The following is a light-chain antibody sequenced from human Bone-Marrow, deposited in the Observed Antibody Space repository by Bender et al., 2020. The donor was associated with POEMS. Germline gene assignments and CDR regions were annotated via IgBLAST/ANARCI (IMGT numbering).Light chain of an antibody. V-gene: IGLV2-14*03. J-gene: IGLJ2*01. CDR2: DVN. CDR3: SSYTNSHARA. CDR1: SSDVGAYKF. Sequence: QSALTQPASVSGSPGQSITISCTGTSSDVGAYKFVSWYQQHPGKAPKLMIFDVNNRPSGVSNRFSGSKSGNTASLTISGLQPEDEADYYCSSYTNSHARAFGGGTKVTVL.